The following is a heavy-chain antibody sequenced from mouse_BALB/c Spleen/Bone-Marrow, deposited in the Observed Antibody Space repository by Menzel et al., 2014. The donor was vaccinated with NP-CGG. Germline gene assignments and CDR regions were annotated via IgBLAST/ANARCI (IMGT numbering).Heavy chain of an antibody. Sequence: VQLQQSGPELVRPGVSVKISCKGSGYTFTDYAMHWVKQSHAKSLESFGVISTYSGNTNYNQKFKGKATMTVDKSSSTAYMELARLTSEDSAIYYCARSGYGYDWFAYWGQGTLVTVSA. CDR2: ISTYSGNT. CDR3: ARSGYGYDWFAY. V-gene: IGHV1-67*01. D-gene: IGHD2-2*01. CDR1: GYTFTDYA. J-gene: IGHJ3*01.